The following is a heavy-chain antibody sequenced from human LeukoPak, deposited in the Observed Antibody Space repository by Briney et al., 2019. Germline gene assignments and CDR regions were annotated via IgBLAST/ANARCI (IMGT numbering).Heavy chain of an antibody. CDR2: ISGSGGST. J-gene: IGHJ4*02. CDR1: GFTFSSYA. CDR3: AKDLGMTTVTTPDY. Sequence: TGGSLRLSCAASGFTFSSYAMSWVRQAPGKGLEWVSAISGSGGSTYYADSVKGRFTISRDNSKNTLYLQMNSLRAEDTAVYYCAKDLGMTTVTTPDYWGQGTLVTVSS. D-gene: IGHD4-17*01. V-gene: IGHV3-23*01.